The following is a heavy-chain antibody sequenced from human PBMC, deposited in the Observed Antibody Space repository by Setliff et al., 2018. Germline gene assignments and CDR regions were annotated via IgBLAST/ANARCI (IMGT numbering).Heavy chain of an antibody. CDR2: IYTSGST. J-gene: IGHJ6*03. Sequence: SETLSLTCTVSGGSISSYYWSWIRQPAGKGLEWIGRIYTSGSTNYNPSLKSRVTMSVDTSKNQFSLKLSSVTAADTAVYYCARDRRGYSYGSLGYYYYYMDVWAKGPRSPSP. V-gene: IGHV4-4*07. D-gene: IGHD5-18*01. CDR1: GGSISSYY. CDR3: ARDRRGYSYGSLGYYYYYMDV.